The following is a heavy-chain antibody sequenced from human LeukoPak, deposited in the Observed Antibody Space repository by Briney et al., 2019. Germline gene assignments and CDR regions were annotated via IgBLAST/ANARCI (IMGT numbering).Heavy chain of an antibody. CDR3: ARDGSNYGRPMDN. Sequence: SETLSLTCTVSGGSISSSSYYWGWIRQPPGKGLEWIGSFYYSGGTYYNPSLKCRVTISVDTSKNQISLKLISVTAADTAVYYCARDGSNYGRPMDNWGQGTLVTVSS. D-gene: IGHD4-11*01. J-gene: IGHJ4*02. CDR2: FYYSGGT. V-gene: IGHV4-39*07. CDR1: GGSISSSSYY.